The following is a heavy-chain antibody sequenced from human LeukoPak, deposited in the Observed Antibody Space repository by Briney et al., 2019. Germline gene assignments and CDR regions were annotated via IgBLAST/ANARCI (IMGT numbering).Heavy chain of an antibody. D-gene: IGHD6-6*01. J-gene: IGHJ4*02. CDR3: ARAPVEYSSSGFGY. CDR2: IIPIFGTA. CDR1: GGTFSSYA. V-gene: IGHV1-69*13. Sequence: SVKVSCKASGGTFSSYAISWVRQAPGQGLEWMGGIIPIFGTANSAQKFQGRVTITADESTSTAYMELSSLRSEDTAVYYCARAPVEYSSSGFGYWGQGTLVTVSS.